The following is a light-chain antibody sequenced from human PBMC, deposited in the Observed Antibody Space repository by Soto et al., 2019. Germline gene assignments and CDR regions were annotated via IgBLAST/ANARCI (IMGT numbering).Light chain of an antibody. V-gene: IGKV1-39*01. CDR2: DAS. J-gene: IGKJ2*01. CDR3: QQSDSTPYT. CDR1: QTISTY. Sequence: DIQMTQSPSSLSASVGDRVTITCRASQTISTYLNWYQQKPGKAPRLLIYDASSLLSGVPSRFSGSGSGTDFPPTIASLQPEDFSTYYCQQSDSTPYTFGQGTKVEI.